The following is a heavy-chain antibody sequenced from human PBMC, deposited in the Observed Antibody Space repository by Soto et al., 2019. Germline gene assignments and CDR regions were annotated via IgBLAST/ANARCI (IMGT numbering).Heavy chain of an antibody. V-gene: IGHV1-69*13. Sequence: SVKVSCKASGGTFSSYAISWVRQAPGQGLEWMGGIIPIFGTANYAQKFQGRVTITADESTSTAYMELSSLRSEDTAVYYCARGVAVGPRLYYFDYRGQGTLVTVSS. CDR2: IIPIFGTA. D-gene: IGHD3-10*01. J-gene: IGHJ4*02. CDR1: GGTFSSYA. CDR3: ARGVAVGPRLYYFDY.